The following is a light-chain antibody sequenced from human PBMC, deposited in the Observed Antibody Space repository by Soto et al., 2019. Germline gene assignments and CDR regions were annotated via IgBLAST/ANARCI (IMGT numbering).Light chain of an antibody. Sequence: QSVLTQPPSVSGAPGQRVTISCTGSSSNIGAGYDVHWYQQLPGTAPKLLIYGNSNRPSGVPDRFSGSKSGTSASLAITGLQAEDEADYYRQSYDSTLSGSGFGGGTKLTVL. CDR2: GNS. CDR3: QSYDSTLSGSG. CDR1: SSNIGAGYD. V-gene: IGLV1-40*01. J-gene: IGLJ3*02.